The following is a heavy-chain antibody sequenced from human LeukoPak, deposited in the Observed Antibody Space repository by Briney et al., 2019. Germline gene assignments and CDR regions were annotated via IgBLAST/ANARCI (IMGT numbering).Heavy chain of an antibody. V-gene: IGHV4-34*01. Sequence: SETLSLTCAVYGGSFSGYYWSWIRQPPGKGLEWIGEINHSGSTNYNPSLKSRVTISVDTSKNRFSLKLSSVTAADTAVYYCARAYCVGDCTVLHIYFDNWGQGTLVTVSS. J-gene: IGHJ4*02. CDR2: INHSGST. CDR1: GGSFSGYY. D-gene: IGHD2-21*02. CDR3: ARAYCVGDCTVLHIYFDN.